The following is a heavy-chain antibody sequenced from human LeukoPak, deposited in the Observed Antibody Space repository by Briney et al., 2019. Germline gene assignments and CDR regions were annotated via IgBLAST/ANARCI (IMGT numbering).Heavy chain of an antibody. CDR1: GFAFSSYE. Sequence: PGGSLRLSCAASGFAFSSYEMNWVRQAPGKGLEWVADIWDDGSNKYYADSVKGRFTISRDNSKTTLYLQMNSLRAEDTAVYYCARDRLRGYSGYDPWYVFDYWGQGTLVTVSS. CDR3: ARDRLRGYSGYDPWYVFDY. CDR2: IWDDGSNK. D-gene: IGHD5-12*01. J-gene: IGHJ4*02. V-gene: IGHV3-33*08.